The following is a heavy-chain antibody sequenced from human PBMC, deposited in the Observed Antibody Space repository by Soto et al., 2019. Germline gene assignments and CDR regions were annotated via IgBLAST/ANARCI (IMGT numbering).Heavy chain of an antibody. CDR1: GNILSNYW. CDR3: ATDPDCSSTSCPLGY. Sequence: PGESLKISCKGSGNILSNYWIAWVRQMPGKGLEWMGIVYLDDSDARYSPSFQGQVSISADKSISTAFLQWSSLKASDTAIYYCATDPDCSSTSCPLGYWGQGTLVTVS. CDR2: VYLDDSDA. V-gene: IGHV5-51*01. J-gene: IGHJ4*02. D-gene: IGHD2-2*01.